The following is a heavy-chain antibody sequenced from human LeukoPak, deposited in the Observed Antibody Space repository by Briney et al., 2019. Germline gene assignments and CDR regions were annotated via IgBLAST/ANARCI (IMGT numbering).Heavy chain of an antibody. V-gene: IGHV3-23*01. CDR1: GFTFSRHA. Sequence: PGGSLRLSCAASGFTFSRHAMSWVRQAPGKGLEWVSGIRGRDTTTSYADSVRGRFTISRDNSKNTLYLQMNSLRAEDTAMYFCAKGIGWELPAEAYWGQGILVTVSS. D-gene: IGHD1-26*01. CDR2: IRGRDTTT. CDR3: AKGIGWELPAEAY. J-gene: IGHJ4*02.